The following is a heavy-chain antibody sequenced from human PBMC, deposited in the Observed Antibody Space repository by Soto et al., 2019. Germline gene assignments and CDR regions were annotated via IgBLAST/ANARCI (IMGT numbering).Heavy chain of an antibody. D-gene: IGHD5-18*01. V-gene: IGHV1-18*01. CDR1: GYTFTSYA. J-gene: IGHJ4*02. CDR2: ISAYNGNT. Sequence: ASVKVSCKASGYTFTSYAMHWVRQAPGQRLEWMGWISAYNGNTNYAQKLQGRVTMTTDTSTSTAYMELRSLRSDDTAVYYCARDPQSYGYSDYWGQGTLVTVSS. CDR3: ARDPQSYGYSDY.